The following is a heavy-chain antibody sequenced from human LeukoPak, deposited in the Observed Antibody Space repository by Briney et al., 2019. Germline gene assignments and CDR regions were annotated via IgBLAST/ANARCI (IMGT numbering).Heavy chain of an antibody. D-gene: IGHD5-12*01. Sequence: HSGGSLRLSCAASGFTFSSYEMNWVRRAPGKGLEWVSYISSSGSTIYYADSVKGRFTISRDNAKNSLYLQMNSLRAEDKAVYYCARVGGWLRLNDAFDIWGQGTMVTVSS. V-gene: IGHV3-48*03. CDR3: ARVGGWLRLNDAFDI. J-gene: IGHJ3*02. CDR2: ISSSGSTI. CDR1: GFTFSSYE.